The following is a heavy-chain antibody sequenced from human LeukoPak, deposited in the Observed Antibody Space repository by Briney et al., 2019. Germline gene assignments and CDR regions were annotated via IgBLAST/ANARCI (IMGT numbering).Heavy chain of an antibody. Sequence: ASVKVSCKASGYTFTSYGISRVRQAPGQGLERMGWISAYNGNTNYAQKLQGRVTMTTDTSTSTAYMELRSLKSDDTAVYYCAGGIAVAGTSFDYWGQGTLVTVSS. J-gene: IGHJ4*02. CDR1: GYTFTSYG. CDR2: ISAYNGNT. V-gene: IGHV1-18*01. D-gene: IGHD6-19*01. CDR3: AGGIAVAGTSFDY.